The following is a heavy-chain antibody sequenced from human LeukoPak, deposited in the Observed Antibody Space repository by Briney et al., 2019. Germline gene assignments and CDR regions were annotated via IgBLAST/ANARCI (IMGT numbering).Heavy chain of an antibody. D-gene: IGHD6-13*01. CDR1: GGPFSGYY. CDR2: INHSGST. CDR3: ARVAGRTPPDY. Sequence: SETLSLTCAVYGGPFSGYYWSWLRQPPGKGLEWIGEINHSGSTNYNPSLKSRVTISVDTSKNQFSLKLSSVTAADTAVYYCARVAGRTPPDYWGQGTLVTVSS. V-gene: IGHV4-34*01. J-gene: IGHJ4*02.